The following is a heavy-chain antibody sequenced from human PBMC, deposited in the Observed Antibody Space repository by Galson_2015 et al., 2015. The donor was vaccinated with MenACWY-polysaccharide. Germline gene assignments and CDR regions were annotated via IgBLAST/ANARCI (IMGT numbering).Heavy chain of an antibody. D-gene: IGHD5-24*01. CDR2: IGGSGGST. V-gene: IGHV3-23*01. CDR1: GFTFSSCA. J-gene: IGHJ4*02. CDR3: AKALWSRNGYNYGGY. Sequence: SLRLSCAASGFTFSSCAMSWVRQAPGKGLECVSAIGGSGGSTYYVDSVKGRFTISRDNSKNTLYLQMNSLRAEDTAVYYCAKALWSRNGYNYGGYWGQGTLVTVSS.